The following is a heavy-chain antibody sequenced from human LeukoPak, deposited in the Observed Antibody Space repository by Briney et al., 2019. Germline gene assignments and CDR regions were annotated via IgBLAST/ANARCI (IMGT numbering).Heavy chain of an antibody. J-gene: IGHJ3*02. CDR1: EFTFSSFA. CDR3: AKCAESYGNDAFDM. V-gene: IGHV3-23*01. Sequence: GGSLRLSCAASEFTFSSFAMSWVRQAPGKGLEWVSYIRGGGAGALYADSVKGRFTISRDNSKSTMYLQMNSLRVEDTAVYYCAKCAESYGNDAFDMWGPGTMVTVSS. CDR2: IRGGGAGA. D-gene: IGHD3-16*01.